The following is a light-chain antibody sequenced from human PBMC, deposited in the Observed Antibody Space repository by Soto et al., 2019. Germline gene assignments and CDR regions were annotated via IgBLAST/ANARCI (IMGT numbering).Light chain of an antibody. CDR1: SSDVGGYNY. CDR3: SSYTSSSTPYV. CDR2: DVS. J-gene: IGLJ1*01. Sequence: QSALTQPASVSGFPGQSITISCTGTSSDVGGYNYVSWYQQHPGKAPKLMIYDVSSRPSGVSNRFSGAKSGNTASLTISGLQTEDEADYYCSSYTSSSTPYVFGTGTKLTVL. V-gene: IGLV2-14*01.